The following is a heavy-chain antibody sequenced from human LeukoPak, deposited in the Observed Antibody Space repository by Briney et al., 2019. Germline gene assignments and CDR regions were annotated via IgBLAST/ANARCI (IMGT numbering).Heavy chain of an antibody. CDR1: GGTFSSYT. Sequence: SVKVSCKASGGTFSSYTISWVRQAPGQGLEWMGRIITILGIANYAQKFQGRVTITADKSTSTAYMELSSLRSEDTAVYYCARDRLGGGNFPDWGQGTLVTVSS. CDR3: ARDRLGGGNFPD. V-gene: IGHV1-69*04. CDR2: IITILGIA. D-gene: IGHD4-23*01. J-gene: IGHJ4*02.